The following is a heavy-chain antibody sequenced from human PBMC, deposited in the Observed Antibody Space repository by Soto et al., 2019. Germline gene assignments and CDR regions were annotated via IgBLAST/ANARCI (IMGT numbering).Heavy chain of an antibody. V-gene: IGHV3-23*01. Sequence: GGSLRLPCEPPGLPFINYAMTWVRQAPGKGLEGVSTVAYNGDTYSPDSVRSRFTLSRDNSRNTLTLQMTRLRVEDTDVYFCGSGRGTIGAGGTRTFDYWGQGTLVTVSS. CDR1: GLPFINYA. J-gene: IGHJ4*01. CDR2: VAYNGDT. CDR3: GSGRGTIGAGGTRTFDY. D-gene: IGHD6-13*01.